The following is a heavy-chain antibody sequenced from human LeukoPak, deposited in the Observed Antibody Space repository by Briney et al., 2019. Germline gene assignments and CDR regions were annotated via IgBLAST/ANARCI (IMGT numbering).Heavy chain of an antibody. CDR3: AKDGYCTDGSCYPNFFDS. V-gene: IGHV3-21*01. J-gene: IGHJ4*02. D-gene: IGHD2-15*01. Sequence: GGSLRLSCATSGFTFRSFTMNWVRQAPGRGLEWVSSISSSSGYIYSADSVKGRFTISRDNAKNSLYLQMNSLRAEDTAVYYCAKDGYCTDGSCYPNFFDSWGQGTLVTVSS. CDR1: GFTFRSFT. CDR2: ISSSSGYI.